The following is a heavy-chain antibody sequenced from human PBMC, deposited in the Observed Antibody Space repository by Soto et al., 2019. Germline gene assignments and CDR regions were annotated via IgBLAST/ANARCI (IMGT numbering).Heavy chain of an antibody. Sequence: QVQLVESGGGVVQPGRSLRLSCAASGFTFSSYGMHWVRQAPGKGLEWVAVISYDGSNKYYADSVKGRFTISRDNSKKTLYLQMNSLCAEDTAVYYCAKQIFGVVIPYYCGMAVWGPGTTVTVSS. CDR3: AKQIFGVVIPYYCGMAV. CDR1: GFTFSSYG. D-gene: IGHD3-3*01. V-gene: IGHV3-30*18. J-gene: IGHJ6*02. CDR2: ISYDGSNK.